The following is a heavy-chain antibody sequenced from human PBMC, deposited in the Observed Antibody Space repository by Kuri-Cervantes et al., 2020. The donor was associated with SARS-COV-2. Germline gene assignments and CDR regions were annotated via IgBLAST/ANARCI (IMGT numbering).Heavy chain of an antibody. D-gene: IGHD4-11*01. CDR1: GYSISSGYY. Sequence: SETLSLTCTVSGYSISSGYYWGWIRQPPGKGLEWIGSIYHSGSTYYNPSLKSRVTISVDTSKNQFSPKLSSVTAADTAVYYCARLTTSYFDYWGQGTLVTVSS. J-gene: IGHJ4*02. CDR3: ARLTTSYFDY. CDR2: IYHSGST. V-gene: IGHV4-38-2*02.